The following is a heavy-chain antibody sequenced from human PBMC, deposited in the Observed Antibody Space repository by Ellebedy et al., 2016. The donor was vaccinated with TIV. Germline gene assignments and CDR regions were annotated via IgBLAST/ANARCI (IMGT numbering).Heavy chain of an antibody. Sequence: MPSETLSLTCTVSGAPITNYYYNWIRQPPGRGLEWIGYIFYSGSTNYNPSLNSRVTISLDTSKNQFSLSLTSVTAADTAVYFCARATFDSYFDYWGQGTLVTVSS. CDR3: ARATFDSYFDY. J-gene: IGHJ4*02. V-gene: IGHV4-59*01. CDR2: IFYSGST. D-gene: IGHD3-3*01. CDR1: GAPITNYY.